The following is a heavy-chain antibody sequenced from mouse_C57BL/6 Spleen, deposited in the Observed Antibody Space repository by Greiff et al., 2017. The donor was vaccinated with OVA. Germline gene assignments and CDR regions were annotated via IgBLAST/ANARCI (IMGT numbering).Heavy chain of an antibody. D-gene: IGHD2-5*01. CDR3: TTYYSNLAWFAY. V-gene: IGHV14-4*01. Sequence: VQLQQSGAELVRPGASVKLSCTASGFNIKDDYMHWVKQRPEQGLEWIGWIDPENGDTEYASKFQGKATITADTSSNTAYLQLSSLTSEDTAVYYCTTYYSNLAWFAYWGHGTLVTVSA. CDR1: GFNIKDDY. J-gene: IGHJ3*01. CDR2: IDPENGDT.